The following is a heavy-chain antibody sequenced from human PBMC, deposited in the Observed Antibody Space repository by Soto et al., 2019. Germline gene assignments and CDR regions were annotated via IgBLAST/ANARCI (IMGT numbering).Heavy chain of an antibody. CDR3: APWFGAFDY. D-gene: IGHD3-10*01. CDR1: GFTFSTYS. Sequence: GSLRLSCAASGFTFSTYSMNWVRQAPGKGLEWVAVISYDGSNKYYADSVKGRFTISRDNSKNTLYLQMNSLRAEDTAVYYCAPWFGAFDYWGQGTLVTVSS. V-gene: IGHV3-30*03. CDR2: ISYDGSNK. J-gene: IGHJ4*02.